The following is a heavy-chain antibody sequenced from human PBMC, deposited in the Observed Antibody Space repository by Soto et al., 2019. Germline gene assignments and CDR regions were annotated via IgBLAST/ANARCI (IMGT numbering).Heavy chain of an antibody. Sequence: PSETLSLTCAVSGGSISSGTFSWTWIRQPPGKGLEFIGSIYYTGGTYYSPSLKSRVTISLDRSKNQFSLKLSSVTAADTAVYYCARHVFAVAGTDWFDPWGQGTLVTVSS. V-gene: IGHV4-30-2*03. CDR2: IYYTGGT. J-gene: IGHJ5*02. D-gene: IGHD6-19*01. CDR1: GGSISSGTFS. CDR3: ARHVFAVAGTDWFDP.